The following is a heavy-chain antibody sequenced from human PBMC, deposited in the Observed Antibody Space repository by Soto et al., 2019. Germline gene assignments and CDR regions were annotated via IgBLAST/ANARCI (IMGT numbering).Heavy chain of an antibody. Sequence: GGSLRLSCAAPGFTFRSYAMPWVRQAPGKGLEWVAVISYDGSNKYYADSVKGRFTISRDNSKNTLYLQMNSLRAEDTAVYYCARDPQFYGSGRYYFDYWGQGTLVTVSS. D-gene: IGHD3-10*01. CDR1: GFTFRSYA. CDR2: ISYDGSNK. J-gene: IGHJ4*02. CDR3: ARDPQFYGSGRYYFDY. V-gene: IGHV3-30-3*01.